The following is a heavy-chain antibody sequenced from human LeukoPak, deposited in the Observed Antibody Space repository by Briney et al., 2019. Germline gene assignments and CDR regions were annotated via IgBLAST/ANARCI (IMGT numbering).Heavy chain of an antibody. V-gene: IGHV3-30*18. CDR2: ISYDGSNK. J-gene: IGHJ6*02. CDR3: AKDLDSSIPGDYYGMDV. D-gene: IGHD6-13*01. Sequence: PGGSLRLSCAASGFTFSSYGMHWVRQAPGKGLEWVAVISYDGSNKYYADSVKGRFTISRDNSKNTLYLQMSSLRAEDTAVYYCAKDLDSSIPGDYYGMDVWGQGTTLTVSS. CDR1: GFTFSSYG.